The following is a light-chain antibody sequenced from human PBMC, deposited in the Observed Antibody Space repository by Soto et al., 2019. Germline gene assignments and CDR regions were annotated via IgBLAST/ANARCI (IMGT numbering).Light chain of an antibody. CDR3: QQYDSSPLT. V-gene: IGKV3-20*01. Sequence: EIVLTQSPGTLSLSPGERATLSCRASQSVSSSYLAWYHQKPGQAPRLLIYGASSRATGIPDRFSGSGSGTDFTLTISRLEPEDFAVYYCQQYDSSPLTFGGGTKLEIK. CDR1: QSVSSSY. J-gene: IGKJ4*01. CDR2: GAS.